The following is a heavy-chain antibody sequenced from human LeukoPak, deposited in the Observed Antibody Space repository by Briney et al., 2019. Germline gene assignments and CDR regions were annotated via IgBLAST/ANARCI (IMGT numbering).Heavy chain of an antibody. CDR3: ARRGRGVVVTARYYMDV. CDR2: IYHSGST. Sequence: SETLSLTCTVSGYSISSGYYWGWIQQPPGKGLEWIGSIYHSGSTNYNPSLKSRVTISVDTSKNQFSLKLSSVTAADTAVYYCARRGRGVVVTARYYMDVWGKGTTVTISS. J-gene: IGHJ6*03. D-gene: IGHD2-21*02. CDR1: GYSISSGYY. V-gene: IGHV4-38-2*02.